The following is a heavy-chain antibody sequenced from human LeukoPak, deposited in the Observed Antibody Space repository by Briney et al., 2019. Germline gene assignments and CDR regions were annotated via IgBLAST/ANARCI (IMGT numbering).Heavy chain of an antibody. V-gene: IGHV3-64*01. D-gene: IGHD2-21*02. Sequence: PGGSLRLSCAASGFTFSSYAMRWVRQAPGKGLEYVSAISSNGGSTSYANSVKGRFTISRDNSKNTLYLQMGSLRAEDMAVYYCARDGGTYCGGDCHGDWGQGTLVTVSS. J-gene: IGHJ4*02. CDR2: ISSNGGST. CDR1: GFTFSSYA. CDR3: ARDGGTYCGGDCHGD.